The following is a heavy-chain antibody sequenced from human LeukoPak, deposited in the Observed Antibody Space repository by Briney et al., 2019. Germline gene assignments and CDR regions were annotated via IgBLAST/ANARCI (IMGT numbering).Heavy chain of an antibody. Sequence: PSETLSLTCIVSGGSISSSSYYWGWIRQPPGKGLEWIGTIYHSGSTYYNPSLKSRVIISVDTSKNQFSLRLSSVTAADTAVYYCARAPGWDWFDPWGQGTLVTVSS. CDR1: GGSISSSSYY. J-gene: IGHJ5*02. CDR2: IYHSGST. V-gene: IGHV4-39*01. CDR3: ARAPGWDWFDP. D-gene: IGHD6-19*01.